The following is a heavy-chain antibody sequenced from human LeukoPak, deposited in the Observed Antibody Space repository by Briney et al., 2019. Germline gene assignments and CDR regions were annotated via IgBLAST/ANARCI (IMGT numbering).Heavy chain of an antibody. CDR2: IYYSGST. CDR1: GGSISSYY. CDR3: ASIFDNSAGY. D-gene: IGHD1-1*01. J-gene: IGHJ4*02. Sequence: EPSETLSLTCTVSGGSISSYYWSWIRQPPGKGLEWIGYIYYSGSTNYNPSLKSRVTISVDTSKNQFSLKLSSVTAADTAVYYCASIFDNSAGYWGQGTLVTVSS. V-gene: IGHV4-59*08.